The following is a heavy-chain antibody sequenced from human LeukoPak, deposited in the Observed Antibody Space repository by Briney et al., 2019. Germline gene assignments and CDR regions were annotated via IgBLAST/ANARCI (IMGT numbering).Heavy chain of an antibody. Sequence: GGSLRLSCAASGFTFSSYAMSWVRQAPGKGLEWVSAISGSGGSTYYADSVKGRFTISRDNSKNTLYLQMNSLRAEDTAVYYCAKDRWGYCSSTSCPMPLDYWGQGTLVTVSS. V-gene: IGHV3-23*01. CDR1: GFTFSSYA. D-gene: IGHD2-2*01. J-gene: IGHJ4*02. CDR2: ISGSGGST. CDR3: AKDRWGYCSSTSCPMPLDY.